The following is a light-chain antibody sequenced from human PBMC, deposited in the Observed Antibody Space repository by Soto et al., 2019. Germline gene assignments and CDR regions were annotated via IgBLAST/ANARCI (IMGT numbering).Light chain of an antibody. CDR3: QQYYSTPPIT. Sequence: DIVMTQSPDSLAVSLGERATINCKSSQTVLYSSNNKNYLAWYQQKPGQPPKLLMYWASTRESGVPDRFSGSGSGTDFTLTISSLQAEDVAVHYCQQYYSTPPITFGQGTRLEIK. CDR1: QTVLYSSNNKNY. V-gene: IGKV4-1*01. CDR2: WAS. J-gene: IGKJ5*01.